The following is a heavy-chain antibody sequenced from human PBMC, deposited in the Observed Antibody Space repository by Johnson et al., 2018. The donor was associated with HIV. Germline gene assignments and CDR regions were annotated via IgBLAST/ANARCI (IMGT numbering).Heavy chain of an antibody. CDR1: GFTFDDYG. Sequence: VQLVESGGGLVKPGGSLRLSCAASGFTFDDYGMNWVRQAPGKGLEWVSGINWNGGSTGYADSVKGRFTISRDNAKNSLYLQMNSLRAEDTALYYCARRDGVDYGNAFDIWGQGTMVTVSS. CDR3: ARRDGVDYGNAFDI. CDR2: INWNGGST. D-gene: IGHD3-16*01. J-gene: IGHJ3*02. V-gene: IGHV3-20*04.